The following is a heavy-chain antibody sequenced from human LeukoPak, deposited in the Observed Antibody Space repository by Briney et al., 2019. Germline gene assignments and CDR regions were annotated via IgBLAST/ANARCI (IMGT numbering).Heavy chain of an antibody. CDR3: ARDFYYDSSGYQGHDAFDI. V-gene: IGHV3-23*01. CDR1: GFTFRSYG. J-gene: IGHJ3*02. CDR2: ISGSGDST. Sequence: GGSLRLSCAASGFTFRSYGMTWVRQAPGKGLEWVSAISGSGDSTYYADSVKGRFTISRDNSRNTLYLQMNSLRAGDTAVYYCARDFYYDSSGYQGHDAFDIWGQGTMVTVSS. D-gene: IGHD3-22*01.